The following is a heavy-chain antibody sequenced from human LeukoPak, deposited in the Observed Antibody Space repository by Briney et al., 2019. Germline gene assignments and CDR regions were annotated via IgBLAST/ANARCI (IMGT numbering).Heavy chain of an antibody. Sequence: GGSLRLSCAASGFTFSSYWMNWLRQAPGTGLEWVANVQHIGGETYYVDSVKGRFTISRDNAKNSVYLQMNSLGADDTAVYYCATYSILNAREFRYWGQGTLVTVTS. V-gene: IGHV3-7*01. J-gene: IGHJ1*01. CDR2: VQHIGGET. CDR1: GFTFSSYW. CDR3: ATYSILNAREFRY. D-gene: IGHD4-11*01.